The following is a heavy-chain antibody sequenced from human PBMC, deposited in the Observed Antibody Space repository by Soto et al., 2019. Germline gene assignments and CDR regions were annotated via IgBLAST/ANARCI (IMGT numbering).Heavy chain of an antibody. D-gene: IGHD5-18*01. J-gene: IGHJ3*02. Sequence: GESLKISCKGSGYSFTSYWIGWVRQMPGKGLEWMGIIYPGDSDTRYSPSFQGQVTISADKSISTAYLQWSSLKASDTAMYYCARRGYSYGYPDAFDIWGQGTTVTVSS. CDR3: ARRGYSYGYPDAFDI. CDR2: IYPGDSDT. V-gene: IGHV5-51*01. CDR1: GYSFTSYW.